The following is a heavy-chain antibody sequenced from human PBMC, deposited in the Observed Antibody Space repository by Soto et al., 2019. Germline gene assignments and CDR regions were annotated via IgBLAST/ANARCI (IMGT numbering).Heavy chain of an antibody. CDR3: AHRVIGPAAPQIDS. V-gene: IGHV2-5*01. Sequence: QITLKESGPTLVKPTQTLTLTCSFSGFSLSTYGVGVAWIRQPPGKALEWLALIFWNAVKFYTSSLRNRLTITQDTSKNQVILTLTNMEPEDAATYYCAHRVIGPAAPQIDSWGPGTLVTVSS. D-gene: IGHD6-6*01. J-gene: IGHJ4*02. CDR1: GFSLSTYGVG. CDR2: IFWNAVK.